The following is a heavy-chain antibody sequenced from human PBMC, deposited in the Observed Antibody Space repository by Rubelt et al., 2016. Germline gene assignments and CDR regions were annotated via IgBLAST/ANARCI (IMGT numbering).Heavy chain of an antibody. V-gene: IGHV1-18*01. CDR2: ISAYNGNT. J-gene: IGHJ4*02. Sequence: QVQLVQSGAEVKKPGASVKVSCKVSGYTLTELSMHWVRQAPGKGLEWMGWISAYNGNTNCGENVQGGGTVTTDTSTCTAYVVLRGLRSDDTAVYYCARWGVVVTAVDDDWGQGTLVTVSS. CDR1: GYTLTELS. D-gene: IGHD2-21*02. CDR3: ARWGVVVTAVDDD.